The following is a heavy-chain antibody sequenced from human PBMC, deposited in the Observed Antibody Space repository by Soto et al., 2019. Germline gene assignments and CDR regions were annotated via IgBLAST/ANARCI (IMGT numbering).Heavy chain of an antibody. V-gene: IGHV4-61*01. Sequence: SETLSLTCTVSGGSVSSGSYYWSWIRQPPGKGLEWIGYIYYSGSTNYYPSLKSRVTISVDTSKNQFSLKLSSVTAADTAVYYCARKSIAARLVDYWGQGTLVTVSS. CDR1: GGSVSSGSYY. CDR2: IYYSGST. J-gene: IGHJ4*02. CDR3: ARKSIAARLVDY. D-gene: IGHD6-6*01.